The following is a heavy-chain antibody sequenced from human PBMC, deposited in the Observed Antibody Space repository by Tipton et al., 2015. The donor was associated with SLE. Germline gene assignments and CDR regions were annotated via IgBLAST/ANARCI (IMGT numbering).Heavy chain of an antibody. CDR3: ARLLTAAGTHFFDY. CDR2: IHTSGST. CDR1: GGSISSDRYY. J-gene: IGHJ4*02. Sequence: TLSLTCTVSGGSISSDRYYWSWTRQPAGKGLEWIGHIHTSGSTKYNPSLKRRVTISVDTSKNQVSLRLSFVTAADTAVYYCARLLTAAGTHFFDYWGQGTLVTVSS. V-gene: IGHV4-61*09. D-gene: IGHD6-13*01.